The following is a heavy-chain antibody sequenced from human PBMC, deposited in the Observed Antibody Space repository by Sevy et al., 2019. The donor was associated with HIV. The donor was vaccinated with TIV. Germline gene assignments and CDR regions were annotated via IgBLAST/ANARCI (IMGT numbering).Heavy chain of an antibody. Sequence: GGCLRLSCAASGFTFSSYAMSWVRQAPGKGLEWVSAISGSGGSTYYADSVKDRFTISRDNSKNTLYLQMNSLRAEDTAVYYCAKDVYGSSTSCSYSSDAFDIWGQGTMVTVSS. CDR1: GFTFSSYA. CDR3: AKDVYGSSTSCSYSSDAFDI. CDR2: ISGSGGST. J-gene: IGHJ3*02. D-gene: IGHD2-2*01. V-gene: IGHV3-23*01.